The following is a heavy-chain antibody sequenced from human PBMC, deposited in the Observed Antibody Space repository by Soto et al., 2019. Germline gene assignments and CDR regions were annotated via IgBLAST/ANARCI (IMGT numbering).Heavy chain of an antibody. J-gene: IGHJ6*02. Sequence: GGSLRLSCAASGFTFSNAWMNWVRQAPGKGLEWVGRIKSKTDGGTTDYAAPVKGRFTISRDDSKNTLYLQMNSLKTEDTAVYYCTTVRQLVRLRYYYYGMDVWGQGTKVTVSS. V-gene: IGHV3-15*07. CDR2: IKSKTDGGTT. D-gene: IGHD6-6*01. CDR1: GFTFSNAW. CDR3: TTVRQLVRLRYYYYGMDV.